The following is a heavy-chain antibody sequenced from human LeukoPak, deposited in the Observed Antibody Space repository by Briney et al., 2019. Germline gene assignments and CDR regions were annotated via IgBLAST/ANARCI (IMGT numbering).Heavy chain of an antibody. J-gene: IGHJ4*02. Sequence: GGSLRLSCAASGFSLSDYYMTWTRQPPGKGLEWVSYISSGASTINYADSEKGRFTISRDNARNSLYLQMNSLRAEDTAVYYCARDSGRREDYWGQGILVTVSS. CDR3: ARDSGRREDY. D-gene: IGHD1-1*01. CDR2: ISSGASTI. V-gene: IGHV3-11*04. CDR1: GFSLSDYY.